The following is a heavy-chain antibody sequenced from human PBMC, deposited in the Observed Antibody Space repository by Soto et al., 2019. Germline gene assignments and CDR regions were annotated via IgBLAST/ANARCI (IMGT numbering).Heavy chain of an antibody. CDR1: GFTFDDYA. V-gene: IGHV3-9*01. CDR3: TKGPGTDYYYGIDV. Sequence: SLRLSCAASGFTFDDYAMHWVRQAPGKGLEWVSGISWKSGNIGYADSVKGRFTISRDNAKNSLYLQMNSLRAEDTALYYCTKGPGTDYYYGIDVWGQGTTVTVSS. CDR2: ISWKSGNI. J-gene: IGHJ6*02. D-gene: IGHD6-13*01.